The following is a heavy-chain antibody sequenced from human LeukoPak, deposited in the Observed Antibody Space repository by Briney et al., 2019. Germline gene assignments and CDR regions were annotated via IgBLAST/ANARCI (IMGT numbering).Heavy chain of an antibody. CDR2: IYYSGST. J-gene: IGHJ4*02. Sequence: SGPTLVKPSETLSLTCTVPGGSISSYYWSWIRQPPGKGLEWIGYIYYSGSTNYNPSLKSRVTISVDTSKNQFSLKLSSVTAADTAVYYCARSGYSYGPHDYWGQGTLVTVSS. D-gene: IGHD5-18*01. V-gene: IGHV4-59*01. CDR1: GGSISSYY. CDR3: ARSGYSYGPHDY.